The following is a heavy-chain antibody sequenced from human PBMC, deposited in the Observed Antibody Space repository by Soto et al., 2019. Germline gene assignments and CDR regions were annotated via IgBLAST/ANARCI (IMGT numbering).Heavy chain of an antibody. V-gene: IGHV3-23*01. Sequence: GGSLRLSCAASGFTFSSYAMSWVRQAPGKGLEWVSAISGSGGSTYYADSVKGRFTISRDNSKNTLYLQMNSLRAEDTAVYYCAKIQGRGYYDSSGYPAYWGQGTLVTVSS. CDR2: ISGSGGST. CDR3: AKIQGRGYYDSSGYPAY. CDR1: GFTFSSYA. J-gene: IGHJ4*02. D-gene: IGHD3-22*01.